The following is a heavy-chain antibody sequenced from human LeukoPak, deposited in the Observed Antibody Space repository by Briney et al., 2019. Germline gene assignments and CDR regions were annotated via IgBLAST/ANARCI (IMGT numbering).Heavy chain of an antibody. CDR2: IYYSGST. Sequence: SETLSLTCTVSGGSISSYYWSWIRQPPGKGLEWIGYIYYSGSTNYNPSLKSRVTISVDTSKNQFSPKLSSVTAADTAVYYCARHSPIQAAAEIRSVFRNSAPRSWLSWFDPWGQGTLVTVSS. J-gene: IGHJ5*02. V-gene: IGHV4-59*08. CDR1: GGSISSYY. CDR3: ARHSPIQAAAEIRSVFRNSAPRSWLSWFDP. D-gene: IGHD6-13*01.